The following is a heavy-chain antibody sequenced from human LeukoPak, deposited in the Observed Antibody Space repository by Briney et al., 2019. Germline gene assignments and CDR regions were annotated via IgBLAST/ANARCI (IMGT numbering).Heavy chain of an antibody. CDR1: GYTFTGYY. J-gene: IGHJ4*02. Sequence: GASVKVSCKASGYTFTGYYMHWVRQAPGQGLEWMGWINPNSGGTNYAQKFQGRVTMTRDTSISTAYMELSRLRSDDTAVYYCARILGYSGYDVYYFDYWGQGTLVTVSS. V-gene: IGHV1-2*02. D-gene: IGHD5-12*01. CDR2: INPNSGGT. CDR3: ARILGYSGYDVYYFDY.